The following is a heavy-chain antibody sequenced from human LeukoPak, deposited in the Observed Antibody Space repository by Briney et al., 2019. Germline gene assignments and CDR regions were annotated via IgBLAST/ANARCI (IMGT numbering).Heavy chain of an antibody. J-gene: IGHJ4*02. V-gene: IGHV4-59*01. CDR3: ARDIAVAGIGGYYFDY. D-gene: IGHD6-19*01. Sequence: SETLSLTCTVPGGSISSYYWSWIRQPPGKGLEWIGYIYYSGRTNYNPSLKSRVTISVDTSKNQFSLKLSSVTAADTAVYYCARDIAVAGIGGYYFDYWGQGTLVTVSS. CDR2: IYYSGRT. CDR1: GGSISSYY.